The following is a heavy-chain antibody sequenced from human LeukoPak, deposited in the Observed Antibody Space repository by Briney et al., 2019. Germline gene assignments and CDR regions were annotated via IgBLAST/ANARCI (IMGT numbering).Heavy chain of an antibody. V-gene: IGHV1-18*04. J-gene: IGHJ4*02. CDR1: GYTFTSYY. D-gene: IGHD3-22*01. Sequence: ASVKVSCKASGYTFTSYYMHWVRQAPGQGLEWMGWISAYNGNTNYAQKLQGRVTMTTDTSTSTAYMELRSLRSDDTAVYYCARNYDSTPFDYWGQGTLVTVSS. CDR3: ARNYDSTPFDY. CDR2: ISAYNGNT.